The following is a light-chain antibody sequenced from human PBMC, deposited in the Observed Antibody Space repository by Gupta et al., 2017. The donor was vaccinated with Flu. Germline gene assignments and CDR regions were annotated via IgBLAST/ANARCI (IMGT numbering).Light chain of an antibody. V-gene: IGLV2-23*02. CDR2: EVT. CDR1: SSDVGTYDL. Sequence: SIAISCTGTSSDVGTYDLVSWYQQHPGKAPKLMIFEVTKRPAGVSNRFSGSKSGNTASLTISGRQEEDEADYYGCSYAGSSNVVFGGGTKLTVL. J-gene: IGLJ2*01. CDR3: CSYAGSSNVV.